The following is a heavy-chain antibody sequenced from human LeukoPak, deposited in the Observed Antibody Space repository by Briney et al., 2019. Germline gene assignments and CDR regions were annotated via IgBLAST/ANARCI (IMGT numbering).Heavy chain of an antibody. CDR2: IYTSGST. Sequence: SETLSLTCTVSGGSISSYYWNWIRQPAGKVLEWIGRIYTSGSTNYNPSLKSRVTMSVDTSKNQFSLKLSSVIAADTAVYYCARIGSSSGWYVKYYFDYWGQGTLVTVSS. J-gene: IGHJ4*02. D-gene: IGHD6-19*01. V-gene: IGHV4-4*07. CDR3: ARIGSSSGWYVKYYFDY. CDR1: GGSISSYY.